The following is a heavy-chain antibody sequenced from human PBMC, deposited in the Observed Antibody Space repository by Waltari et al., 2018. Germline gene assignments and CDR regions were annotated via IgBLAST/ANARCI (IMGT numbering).Heavy chain of an antibody. J-gene: IGHJ4*02. Sequence: VSYISSSSSTIYYADSVKGRFTISRDNAKNSLYLQMNSLRAEDTAVYYCASGGSYSNEYFDYWGQGTLVTVSS. CDR2: ISSSSSTI. CDR3: ASGGSYSNEYFDY. D-gene: IGHD1-26*01. V-gene: IGHV3-48*01.